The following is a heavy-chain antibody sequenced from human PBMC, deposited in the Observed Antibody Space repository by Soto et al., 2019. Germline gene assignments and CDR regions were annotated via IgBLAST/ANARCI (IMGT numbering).Heavy chain of an antibody. Sequence: EVQLLESGGGLVQPGGSLRLSCAASGFTFSSFALNWVRQAPGKGLEWVSIISGSADSTFYADSVKGRFTISRDNSKNMLYLQINSRRAEDTAVYYCAKTRGAMIYAISVYGMDVWGQGTTVTVSS. D-gene: IGHD2-8*01. V-gene: IGHV3-23*01. CDR1: GFTFSSFA. J-gene: IGHJ6*02. CDR3: AKTRGAMIYAISVYGMDV. CDR2: ISGSADST.